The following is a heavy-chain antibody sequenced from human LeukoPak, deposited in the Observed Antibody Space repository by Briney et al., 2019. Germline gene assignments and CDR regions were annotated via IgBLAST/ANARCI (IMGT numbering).Heavy chain of an antibody. Sequence: PGGSLRLSCAASGFTFNSYAMHWVRQAPGKGLKWVAVISYDGSNKYYADSVKGRFTISRDNSKNTLYLQMNSLRAEDTAVYYCAREYEGEYSSSYFDYWGQGTLVTVSS. CDR2: ISYDGSNK. V-gene: IGHV3-30-3*01. D-gene: IGHD6-6*01. CDR3: AREYEGEYSSSYFDY. CDR1: GFTFNSYA. J-gene: IGHJ4*02.